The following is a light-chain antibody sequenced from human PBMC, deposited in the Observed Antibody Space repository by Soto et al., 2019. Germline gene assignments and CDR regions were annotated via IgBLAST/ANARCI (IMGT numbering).Light chain of an antibody. CDR1: SSYVGGYNY. J-gene: IGLJ3*02. V-gene: IGLV2-8*01. CDR2: EVS. CDR3: SSYAGSNDLV. Sequence: QSVLTQPPSASGSPGQSVTISCIGTSSYVGGYNYVSWYQQHPGKAPKLIISEVSKRPSGVPDRFSGSKSGNTASLTVSGLQAEAEADYFCSSYAGSNDLVFGGGTKVTVL.